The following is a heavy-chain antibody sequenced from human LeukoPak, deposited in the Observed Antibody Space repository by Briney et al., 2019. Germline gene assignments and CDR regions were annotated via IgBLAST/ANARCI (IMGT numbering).Heavy chain of an antibody. CDR1: GYPFTSYD. CDR3: ARGQRIAAGWEFAY. V-gene: IGHV1-8*01. Sequence: ASVKVSFKASGYPFTSYDINWVRPATGQGLEWMGWMNPNSGNTGYAQKFQGRVTMTRNTSISTAYMELSSLRSEDTAVYYCARGQRIAAGWEFAYWGQGTLVTVSS. J-gene: IGHJ4*02. CDR2: MNPNSGNT. D-gene: IGHD6-13*01.